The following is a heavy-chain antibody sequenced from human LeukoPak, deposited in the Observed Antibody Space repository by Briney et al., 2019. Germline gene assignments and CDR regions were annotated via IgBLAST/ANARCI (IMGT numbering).Heavy chain of an antibody. Sequence: PGGSLRLSCAASGFTFSNYYMSWIRQAPGKGLEWVSYISSGGVTIYYADSVKGRFTISRDNAKNSLYLQMSSLRAEDTAAYYCARGTTVTRIYDYWGQGTLVTVSS. CDR2: ISSGGVTI. J-gene: IGHJ4*02. CDR3: ARGTTVTRIYDY. D-gene: IGHD4-17*01. V-gene: IGHV3-11*04. CDR1: GFTFSNYY.